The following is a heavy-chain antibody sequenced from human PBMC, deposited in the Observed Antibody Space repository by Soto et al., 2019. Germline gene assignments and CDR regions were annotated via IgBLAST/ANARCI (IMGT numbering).Heavy chain of an antibody. Sequence: QVQLVQSGAEVKEPGSSVNVSCKTSGATFGNTAVTWVRQAPGQGLEWIGGIVPLFGTANYAQKFRGIVTITADESTSTAYMELSSLRTDDTAVYYCARDGDPGYSFWSGPLGGGRFDPWGQGTLVTVSS. CDR3: ARDGDPGYSFWSGPLGGGRFDP. CDR2: IVPLFGTA. V-gene: IGHV1-69*12. J-gene: IGHJ5*02. CDR1: GATFGNTA. D-gene: IGHD3-3*01.